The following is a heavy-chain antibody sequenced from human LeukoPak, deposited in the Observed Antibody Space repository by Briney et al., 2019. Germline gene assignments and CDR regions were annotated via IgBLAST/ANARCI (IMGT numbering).Heavy chain of an antibody. CDR1: GYSFPKYW. J-gene: IGHJ6*02. Sequence: GESLKISCKGAGYSFPKYWIGWVRQMPGKGLEWMGIIYAGDSGTIYSPSFQGQVTISADRSISTAYLQWSSLKASDTDMYYCARKIDGNYYGMDVWGQGTTVTVSS. V-gene: IGHV5-51*01. CDR3: ARKIDGNYYGMDV. CDR2: IYAGDSGT. D-gene: IGHD3-22*01.